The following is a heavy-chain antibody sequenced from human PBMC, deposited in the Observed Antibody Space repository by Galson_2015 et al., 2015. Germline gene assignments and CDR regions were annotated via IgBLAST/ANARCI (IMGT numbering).Heavy chain of an antibody. J-gene: IGHJ3*02. V-gene: IGHV4-31*03. CDR3: AREVRSAFDI. CDR1: GGSISSGGYY. CDR2: IYYSGST. Sequence: TLSLTCTVSGGSISSGGYYWSWIRQHPGKGLEWIGYIYYSGSTYYNPSLKSRVTISVDTSKNQFSLKLSSVTAADTAVYYCAREVRSAFDIWGQGTKVTVSS. D-gene: IGHD3-10*01.